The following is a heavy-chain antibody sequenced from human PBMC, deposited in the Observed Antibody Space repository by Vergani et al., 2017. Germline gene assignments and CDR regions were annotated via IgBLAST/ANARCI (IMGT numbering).Heavy chain of an antibody. Sequence: QVQLVESGGGVVQPGRSLRLSCAASGFTFSSYGMHWVRQAPGKGLEWVAVIWYDGSNKYYAASVKGRFTISRDNSKNTLYLQMNSLRAEDTAVYYCARYGGYMKVAIKEFDYWGQGTLVTVSS. V-gene: IGHV3-33*01. CDR1: GFTFSSYG. J-gene: IGHJ4*02. CDR2: IWYDGSNK. CDR3: ARYGGYMKVAIKEFDY. D-gene: IGHD5-12*01.